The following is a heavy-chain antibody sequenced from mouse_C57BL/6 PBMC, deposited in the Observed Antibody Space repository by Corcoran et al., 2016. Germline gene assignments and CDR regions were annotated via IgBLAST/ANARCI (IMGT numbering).Heavy chain of an antibody. CDR3: AREYYFDY. CDR1: GFNIKDYY. CDR2: IDPEDGET. V-gene: IGHV14-2*01. Sequence: EVQLEQSGAEIVKPGASVKLSCTASGFNIKDYYMHWVKQRTEQGLEWIGRIDPEDGETKYAPKFQGKATITADTSSNTAYLQLSSLTSEDTAVYYCAREYYFDYWGQGTTLTVSS. J-gene: IGHJ2*01.